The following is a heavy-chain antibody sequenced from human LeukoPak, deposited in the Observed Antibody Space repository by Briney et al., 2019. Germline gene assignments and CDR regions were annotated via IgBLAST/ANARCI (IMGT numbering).Heavy chain of an antibody. CDR1: GFTFSSYG. Sequence: PGGSLRLSCSASGFTFSSYGMYWVRQAPGKGLEYVSAITNKGDSTNYADSVKGRFTISRDNSKNTLYLQMSSLKPDDTAVYYCVKGVYDSLYSYGNFWGQGTLVTVSS. V-gene: IGHV3-64D*06. CDR3: VKGVYDSLYSYGNF. CDR2: ITNKGDST. D-gene: IGHD5-18*01. J-gene: IGHJ4*02.